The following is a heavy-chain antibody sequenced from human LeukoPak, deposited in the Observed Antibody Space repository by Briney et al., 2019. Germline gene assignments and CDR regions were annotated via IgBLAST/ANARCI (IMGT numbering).Heavy chain of an antibody. CDR1: GDSISSYY. Sequence: PSETLSLTCTVAGDSISSYYWSCIRQPPGKGLEWIGYIYYSVSTNYNPSLKSRVTISVDTSKNQFSLKLTSVTAADTAVYYCARLLVDSYGYWFDPWGQGTLVTVSS. J-gene: IGHJ5*02. D-gene: IGHD5-18*01. CDR2: IYYSVST. V-gene: IGHV4-59*08. CDR3: ARLLVDSYGYWFDP.